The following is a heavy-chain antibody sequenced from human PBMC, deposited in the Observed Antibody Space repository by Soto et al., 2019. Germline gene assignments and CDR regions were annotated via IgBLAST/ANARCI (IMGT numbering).Heavy chain of an antibody. Sequence: SPTLSLTCVSSGDNVSSCRSSWNWIRQSPSRGLEWLGRTYYRSKWYNDYAVSVKSRIIINSDTSQNQFSLQLNSVTPEDTAVYYCARGRTLVVVASQHYSYYYMDVWDKGTTVTVSS. CDR1: GDNVSSCRSS. J-gene: IGHJ6*03. CDR3: ARGRTLVVVASQHYSYYYMDV. V-gene: IGHV6-1*01. CDR2: TYYRSKWYN. D-gene: IGHD2-15*01.